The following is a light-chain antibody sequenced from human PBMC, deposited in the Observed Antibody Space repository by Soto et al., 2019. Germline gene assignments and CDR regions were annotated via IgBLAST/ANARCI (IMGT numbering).Light chain of an antibody. Sequence: EILLTQSPGTLSLSPGERATLSCRASQSVSSNYLAWYQQKPGQAPRLLIYGASSRATGIPDRFSGSGSGTDFTFTIIKLEPEDFVLYYGQRYGTSPHAFGGGTKVLIK. CDR2: GAS. J-gene: IGKJ4*01. CDR1: QSVSSNY. CDR3: QRYGTSPHA. V-gene: IGKV3-20*01.